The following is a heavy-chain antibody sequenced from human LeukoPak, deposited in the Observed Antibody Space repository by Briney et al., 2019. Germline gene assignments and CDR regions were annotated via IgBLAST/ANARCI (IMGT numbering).Heavy chain of an antibody. J-gene: IGHJ4*02. CDR3: ARDRKNRLADCSGGSCYPTVLDY. CDR1: GYTFTKYG. V-gene: IGHV1-18*01. D-gene: IGHD2-15*01. Sequence: ASVKVSCKASGYTFTKYGLNWVRQAPGQGPEWMGWISAYNGNTKYAQKFQDRVTMTTDTSTSTAYMEVRSLRSEDTAVYYCARDRKNRLADCSGGSCYPTVLDYWGQGTLVTVSS. CDR2: ISAYNGNT.